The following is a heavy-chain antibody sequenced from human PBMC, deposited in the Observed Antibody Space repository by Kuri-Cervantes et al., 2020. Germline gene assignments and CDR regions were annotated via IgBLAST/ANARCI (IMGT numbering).Heavy chain of an antibody. CDR3: AGEYSGYEDSYYFDY. CDR2: IIPIFGTA. CDR1: GGTFSSYA. Sequence: SVKVSCKASGGTFSSYAISWVRQAPGQGLEWMGGIIPIFGTANYAQKFQGRVTITADESTSTAYMELSSLRSEDTAVYYCAGEYSGYEDSYYFDYWGQGTLVTVSS. D-gene: IGHD5-12*01. J-gene: IGHJ4*02. V-gene: IGHV1-69*13.